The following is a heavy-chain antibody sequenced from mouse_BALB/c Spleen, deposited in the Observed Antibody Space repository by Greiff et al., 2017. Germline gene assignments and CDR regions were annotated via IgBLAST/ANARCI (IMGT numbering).Heavy chain of an antibody. D-gene: IGHD2-14*01. CDR3: AKEDYYRYDGLMDY. CDR2: IWRGGST. V-gene: IGHV2-5-1*01. Sequence: QVQLKESGPSLVQPSQSLSITCTVSGFSLTSYGVHWVRQSPGKGLEWLGVIWRGGSTDYNAAFMSRLSITKDNSKSQVFFKMNSLQADDTAIYYCAKEDYYRYDGLMDYWGQGTSVTVSS. J-gene: IGHJ4*01. CDR1: GFSLTSYG.